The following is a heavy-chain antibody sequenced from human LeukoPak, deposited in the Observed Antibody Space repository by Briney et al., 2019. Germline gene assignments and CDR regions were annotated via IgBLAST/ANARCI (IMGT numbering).Heavy chain of an antibody. V-gene: IGHV3-21*01. CDR2: ISSSSSYI. CDR3: ARVGPYYYDGGGYTAFDI. J-gene: IGHJ3*02. D-gene: IGHD3-22*01. CDR1: GFTFSSYS. Sequence: PGGSLRLSCAASGFTFSSYSMNWVRQAPGKGLEWVSSISSSSSYIYYADSVKGRFTISRDNAKNSLYLQMNSLRAEDTAVYYWARVGPYYYDGGGYTAFDIGAQGTMVT.